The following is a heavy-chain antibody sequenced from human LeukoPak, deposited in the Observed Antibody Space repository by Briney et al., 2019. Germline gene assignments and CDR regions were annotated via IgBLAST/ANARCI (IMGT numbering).Heavy chain of an antibody. CDR1: GYTFTGYY. Sequence: ASVKVSCKASGYTFTGYYMHWVRQAPGQGLEWMGWINPNSGGTNYAQKFQGRVTMTRDTSISTAYMELSSLRSEDTAVYYCARGIPAAVRNWGPWGAYYYYYMDVWGKGTTVTVSS. D-gene: IGHD2-2*01. V-gene: IGHV1-2*02. CDR3: ARGIPAAVRNWGPWGAYYYYYMDV. CDR2: INPNSGGT. J-gene: IGHJ6*03.